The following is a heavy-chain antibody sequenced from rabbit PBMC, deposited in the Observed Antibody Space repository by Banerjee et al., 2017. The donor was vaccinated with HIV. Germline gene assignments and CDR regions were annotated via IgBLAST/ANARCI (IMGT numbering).Heavy chain of an antibody. Sequence: QQLVESGGGLVKPGASLTLTCKASGFSFSSGFYMCWVRQAPGKGLEWIACIDAASSGYTYYANWAKGRFTISKTSSTTVTLQMTSLTAADTATYFCARDLGTDYASYGYGLDLWGQGTLVTVS. V-gene: IGHV1S40*01. CDR3: ARDLGTDYASYGYGLDL. J-gene: IGHJ3*01. D-gene: IGHD6-1*01. CDR1: GFSFSSGFY. CDR2: IDAASSGYT.